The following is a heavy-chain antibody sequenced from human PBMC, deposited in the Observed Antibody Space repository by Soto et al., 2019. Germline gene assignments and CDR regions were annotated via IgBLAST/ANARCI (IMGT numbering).Heavy chain of an antibody. V-gene: IGHV4-30-2*01. D-gene: IGHD1-26*01. J-gene: IGHJ4*02. CDR1: GDSYSISTYS. CDR3: ARLGVEGELSSDY. Sequence: SETLSLTCNMSGDSYSISTYSWSWIRQPPGKALQWIGFIYQSGVTSYNPSLASRVSISLDRSNNQCSLKLKSVTAADTAVYYCARLGVEGELSSDYWGQGPLVTVSS. CDR2: IYQSGVT.